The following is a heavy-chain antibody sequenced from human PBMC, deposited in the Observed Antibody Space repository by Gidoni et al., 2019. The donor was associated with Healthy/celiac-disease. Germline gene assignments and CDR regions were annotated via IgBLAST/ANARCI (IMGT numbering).Heavy chain of an antibody. CDR1: GFSLSNARMG. D-gene: IGHD2-2*01. J-gene: IGHJ5*02. Sequence: QVTLKESGPVLVKPTETLTLTCTVSGFSLSNARMGVSWIRQPPGKALEWLAHIFSHDENSYSTSLKSRLTISKDTSKSQVVLTMANMDPVDAATYCCARILPGAIGRVGGNWFDPWGQGTLVTVSS. CDR3: ARILPGAIGRVGGNWFDP. V-gene: IGHV2-26*01. CDR2: IFSHDEN.